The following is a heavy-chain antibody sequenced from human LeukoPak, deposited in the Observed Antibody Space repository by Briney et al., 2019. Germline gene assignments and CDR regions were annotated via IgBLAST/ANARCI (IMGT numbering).Heavy chain of an antibody. CDR3: ARGPLWFGDQPPSSLDY. CDR1: GFTFSSYG. D-gene: IGHD3-10*01. V-gene: IGHV3-33*01. Sequence: GGSLRLSCAASGFTFSSYGMHWVRQAPGKGLEWVAVIWYDGSNKYYADSVKGRFTISRDNSKNTLYLQMNSLRAEDTAVYYCARGPLWFGDQPPSSLDYWGQGTLVTVSS. CDR2: IWYDGSNK. J-gene: IGHJ4*02.